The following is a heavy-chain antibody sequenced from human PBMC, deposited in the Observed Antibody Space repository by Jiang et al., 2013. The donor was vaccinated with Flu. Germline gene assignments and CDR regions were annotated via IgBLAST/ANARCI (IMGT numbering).Heavy chain of an antibody. D-gene: IGHD6-19*01. Sequence: SYAMSWVRQAPGKGLEWVSAISGSGGSTYYADSVKGRFTISRDNSKNTLYLQMNSLRAEDTAVYYCAKDLQAVAGGSEDYYYGMDVWGQGTTVTVSS. V-gene: IGHV3-23*01. J-gene: IGHJ6*02. CDR1: SYA. CDR2: ISGSGGST. CDR3: AKDLQAVAGGSEDYYYGMDV.